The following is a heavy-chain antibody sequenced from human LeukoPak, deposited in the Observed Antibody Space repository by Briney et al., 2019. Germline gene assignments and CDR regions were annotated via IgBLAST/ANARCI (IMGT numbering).Heavy chain of an antibody. CDR1: GFTFSSYA. CDR2: ISGSGGST. J-gene: IGHJ3*02. V-gene: IGHV3-23*01. CDR3: ASSYYYGSGSYFPDAFDT. D-gene: IGHD3-10*01. Sequence: GGSLRLSCAASGFTFSSYAMSWVRQAPGKGLEWVSAISGSGGSTYYADSVKGRFTISRDNSKNTLYLQMNSLRAEDTAVYYCASSYYYGSGSYFPDAFDTWGQGTMVTISS.